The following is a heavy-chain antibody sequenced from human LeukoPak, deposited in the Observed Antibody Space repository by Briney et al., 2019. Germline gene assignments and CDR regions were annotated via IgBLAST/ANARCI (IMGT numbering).Heavy chain of an antibody. CDR2: IYPGDSDT. V-gene: IGHV5-51*01. CDR3: ARPPRGGTSKFDY. J-gene: IGHJ4*02. Sequence: PGESLKISCKGFGYSFSTHWIAWVRKMPGKGLEWMGMIYPGDSDTRYSPSFQGQVTISVDKSISTAYLQWSSLKASDTAMYYCARPPRGGTSKFDYWGQGTLICVSS. D-gene: IGHD1-7*01. CDR1: GYSFSTHW.